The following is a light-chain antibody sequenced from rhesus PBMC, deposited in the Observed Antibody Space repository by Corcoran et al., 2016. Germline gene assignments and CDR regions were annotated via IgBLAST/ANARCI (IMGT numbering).Light chain of an antibody. CDR3: QQHYSWPLT. CDR2: GAS. V-gene: IGKV3-42*01. Sequence: EIVMTQSPATLSLSPGERATLSCRASQSVTDNLAWYQQTPGQAPKLPIYGASSRAPGIPDRFSGPGSGTEFTLILSSLEPGDVGVYYCQQHYSWPLTFGGGTKVALK. CDR1: QSVTDN. J-gene: IGKJ4*01.